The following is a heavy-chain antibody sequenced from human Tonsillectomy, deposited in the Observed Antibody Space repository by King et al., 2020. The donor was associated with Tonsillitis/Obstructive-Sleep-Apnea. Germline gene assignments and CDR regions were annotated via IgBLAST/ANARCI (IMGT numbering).Heavy chain of an antibody. CDR3: ARAPSPGWELYYFEY. V-gene: IGHV3-33*01. J-gene: IGHJ4*02. D-gene: IGHD1-26*01. CDR1: GFTFSSYG. Sequence: VQLVESGGGVVQPGRSLRLSCAASGFTFSSYGMHWVRQAPGKGLEWVAVIWYDGGNKYYADSVKGRFTISRDNSKNEVYLQMSSLRAEDTAVYYCARAPSPGWELYYFEYWGQGTLVTVSS. CDR2: IWYDGGNK.